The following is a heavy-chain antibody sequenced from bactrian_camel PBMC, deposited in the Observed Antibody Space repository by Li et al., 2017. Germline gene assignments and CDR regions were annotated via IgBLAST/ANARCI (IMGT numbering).Heavy chain of an antibody. CDR3: AADRRRHGPPSLRPGDYSV. Sequence: VQLVESGGGLVQPGGSLRLSCVASRFTFSSYYLSWVRQAPGKGQEWVSSIYSDGSTTYYRNAVKGRFTISKDNARIWLDLQMESLELGDTARYYCAADRRRHGPPSLRPGDYSVWGQGTQVTVS. CDR2: IYSDGSTT. V-gene: IGHV3-2*01. CDR1: RFTFSSYY. J-gene: IGHJ4*01. D-gene: IGHD2*01.